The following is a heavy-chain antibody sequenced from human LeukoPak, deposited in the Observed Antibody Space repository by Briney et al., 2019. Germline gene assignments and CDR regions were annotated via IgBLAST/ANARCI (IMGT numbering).Heavy chain of an antibody. Sequence: GRSLRLSCAASGLTFDDYAMHWVRQAPEKGLEWVSSISWNSNSDSIGYADSVKGRFTISRDNGKNALYLQMNSLRVEDTALYYCAKDISAYYYYGMDVWGQGTMVTVSS. CDR1: GLTFDDYA. CDR2: ISWNSNSDSI. V-gene: IGHV3-9*01. CDR3: AKDISAYYYYGMDV. J-gene: IGHJ6*02.